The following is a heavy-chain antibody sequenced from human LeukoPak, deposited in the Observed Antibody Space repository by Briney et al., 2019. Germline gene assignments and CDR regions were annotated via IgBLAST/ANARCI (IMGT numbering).Heavy chain of an antibody. Sequence: PSETLSLTCTVSGDSISSDYWSWIRQPPGKGLEWIGYIYYSGSTNYNPSLKSRVTISLDTSRNQFSLKLSSATAADTAVYFCARRGGNYYGWFDPWGQGTLVTVSS. CDR1: GDSISSDY. J-gene: IGHJ5*02. V-gene: IGHV4-59*08. CDR3: ARRGGNYYGWFDP. D-gene: IGHD1-26*01. CDR2: IYYSGST.